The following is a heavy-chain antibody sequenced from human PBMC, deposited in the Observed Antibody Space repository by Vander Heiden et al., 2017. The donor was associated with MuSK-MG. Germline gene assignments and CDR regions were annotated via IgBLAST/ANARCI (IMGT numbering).Heavy chain of an antibody. CDR3: AKAQWLPTLGAMDI. Sequence: EVQVLESGGGLGQPGGSLRLPCAASGFTFSNSAMNWVRQAPGKGLGWVSGISGAGDNTYYADSVKGRFTVSRDNSKSTLYLQMNSLRVEDTAVYYCAKAQWLPTLGAMDIWGQGTTVTVS. CDR2: ISGAGDNT. V-gene: IGHV3-23*01. CDR1: GFTFSNSA. D-gene: IGHD6-19*01. J-gene: IGHJ6*02.